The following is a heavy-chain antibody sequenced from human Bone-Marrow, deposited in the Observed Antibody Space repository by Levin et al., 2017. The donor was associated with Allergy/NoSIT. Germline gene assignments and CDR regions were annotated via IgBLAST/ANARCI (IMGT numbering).Heavy chain of an antibody. Sequence: RSGGSLRLSCVASGFTFDDYAIHWVRQRPGKGLEWVSGISWNSEDIVYADSVKGRFTVSRDNAKKSLYLQMNSLRAEDAALYYCAKHTSGASLAGTIALDLWGQGTMVTVSS. J-gene: IGHJ3*01. D-gene: IGHD1-14*01. CDR3: AKHTSGASLAGTIALDL. CDR2: ISWNSEDI. CDR1: GFTFDDYA. V-gene: IGHV3-9*01.